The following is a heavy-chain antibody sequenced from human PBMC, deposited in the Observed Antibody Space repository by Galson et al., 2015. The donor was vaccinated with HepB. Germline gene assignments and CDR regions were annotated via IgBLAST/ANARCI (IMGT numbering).Heavy chain of an antibody. Sequence: TLSLTCTVSGGSISSSSYYWGWIRQPPGKGLEWIGSIYYSGSTYYNPSLKSRVTISVDTSKNQFSPKLSSVTAADTAVYYCAREGQQLWLRHFDYWGQGTLVTVSS. CDR3: AREGQQLWLRHFDY. CDR2: IYYSGST. CDR1: GGSISSSSYY. V-gene: IGHV4-39*07. D-gene: IGHD5-18*01. J-gene: IGHJ4*02.